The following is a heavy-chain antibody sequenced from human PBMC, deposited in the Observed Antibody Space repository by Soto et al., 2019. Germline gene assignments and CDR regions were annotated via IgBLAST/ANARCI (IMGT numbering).Heavy chain of an antibody. CDR2: INHSGST. J-gene: IGHJ4*02. CDR1: GGSFSGYY. Sequence: SETLSLTCAVYGGSFSGYYWSWIRQPPGKGLEWIGEINHSGSTNYNPSLKSRVTISVDTSKNQFSLKLSSVTAADTAVYYCATSIVVVVAATTTGGRPFDYWGQGTLVTVSS. CDR3: ATSIVVVVAATTTGGRPFDY. V-gene: IGHV4-34*01. D-gene: IGHD2-15*01.